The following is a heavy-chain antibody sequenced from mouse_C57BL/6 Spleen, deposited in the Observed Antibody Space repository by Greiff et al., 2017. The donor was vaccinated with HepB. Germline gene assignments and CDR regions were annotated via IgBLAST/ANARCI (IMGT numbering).Heavy chain of an antibody. CDR1: GYTFTSYW. J-gene: IGHJ4*01. D-gene: IGHD2-5*01. CDR3: ARSGYSNYVEAMDY. Sequence: VQLQQPGAELVMPGASVKLSCKASGYTFTSYWMHWVKQRPGQGLEWIGEIDPSDSYTNYNQKFKGKSTLTVDKSSSTAYMQLSSLTSEDSAVYYCARSGYSNYVEAMDYWGQGTSVTVSS. CDR2: IDPSDSYT. V-gene: IGHV1-69*01.